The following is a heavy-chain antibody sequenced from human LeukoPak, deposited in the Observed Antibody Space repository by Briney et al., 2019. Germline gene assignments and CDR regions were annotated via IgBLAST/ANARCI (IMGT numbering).Heavy chain of an antibody. V-gene: IGHV3-23*01. CDR2: ISGSGGST. CDR3: AKEGTTIFVPGMDV. CDR1: GFTFSSYA. Sequence: ASPRLSCAASGFTFSSYAMSWVRQAPGKGLEWVSAISGSGGSTYYADSVKGRFTISRDNSKNTLYLQMNSLRAEDTAVYYCAKEGTTIFVPGMDVWGQGTTVTVSS. J-gene: IGHJ6*02. D-gene: IGHD3-3*01.